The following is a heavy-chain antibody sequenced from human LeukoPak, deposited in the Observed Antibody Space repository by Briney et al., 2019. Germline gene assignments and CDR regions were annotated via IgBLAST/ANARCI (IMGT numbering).Heavy chain of an antibody. Sequence: ASVKVSCKASGYTFTSYDINWVRQATGQGLEWVGWMNPNNGNTNYAQKLQGRVTMTTDTSTSTAYMELRSLRSDDTAVYYCARAKSIAAAGSFDYWGQGTLVTVSS. CDR2: MNPNNGNT. CDR3: ARAKSIAAAGSFDY. CDR1: GYTFTSYD. D-gene: IGHD6-13*01. J-gene: IGHJ4*02. V-gene: IGHV1-18*01.